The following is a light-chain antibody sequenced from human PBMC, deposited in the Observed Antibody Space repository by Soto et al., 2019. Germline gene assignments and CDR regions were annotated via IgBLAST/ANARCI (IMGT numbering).Light chain of an antibody. V-gene: IGKV1-27*01. CDR3: QKYNSAPLT. CDR1: RPIVNY. Sequence: DIQMTQSPSPLSHLVGDRFTITSRASRPIVNYLAWYRQKPGKIPNLLIFAASTLQAGVPSRFSGSGSGTDFTLTISSLQPEDVAAYYCQKYNSAPLTFGGGTKVEIK. CDR2: AAS. J-gene: IGKJ4*01.